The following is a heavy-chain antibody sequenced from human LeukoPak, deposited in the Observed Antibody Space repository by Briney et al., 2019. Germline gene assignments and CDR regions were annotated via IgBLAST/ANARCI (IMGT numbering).Heavy chain of an antibody. V-gene: IGHV1-69*04. CDR3: ARDRVHVYYDSSGYNYFDY. J-gene: IGHJ4*02. CDR1: GGTFSSYA. D-gene: IGHD3-22*01. Sequence: ASVRVSCKASGGTFSSYAISWVRQAPGQGLEWMGRIIPILGIANYAQKFQGRVTITADKSTSTAYMELSSLRSEDTAVYYCARDRVHVYYDSSGYNYFDYWGQGTLVTVSS. CDR2: IIPILGIA.